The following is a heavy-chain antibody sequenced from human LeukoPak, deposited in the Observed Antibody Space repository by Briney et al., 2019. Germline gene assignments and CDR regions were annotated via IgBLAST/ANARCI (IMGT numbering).Heavy chain of an antibody. CDR2: INNDGSDT. CDR1: GFKFSNHW. J-gene: IGHJ4*02. D-gene: IGHD7-27*01. Sequence: GGSLRLSCAASGFKFSNHWMHWVRLSPGKGLVWVARINNDGSDTSHADSVEGRFTISRDNAENTLYLQMNSLRVEDTAMYFCARNNWGIDDWGQGTLVTVSS. CDR3: ARNNWGIDD. V-gene: IGHV3-74*01.